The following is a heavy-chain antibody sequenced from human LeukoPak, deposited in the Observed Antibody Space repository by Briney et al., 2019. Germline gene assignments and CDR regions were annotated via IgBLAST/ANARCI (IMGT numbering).Heavy chain of an antibody. CDR3: ARAAGSGWLSY. J-gene: IGHJ4*02. D-gene: IGHD6-19*01. CDR1: GGTFSSYA. V-gene: IGHV1-69*04. CDR2: IIPILGIA. Sequence: SVKVSCKASGGTFSSYAISWVRQAPGQGLEWMGRIIPILGIANYAQKFQGRVTITADKSTSTAYMELSSLRSEDTAVYYCARAAGSGWLSYWGQGTLVTVSS.